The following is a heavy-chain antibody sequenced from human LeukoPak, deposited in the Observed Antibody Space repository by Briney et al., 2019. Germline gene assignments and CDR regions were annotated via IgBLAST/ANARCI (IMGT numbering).Heavy chain of an antibody. CDR1: GFTFSSYW. J-gene: IGHJ5*02. Sequence: GGSLRLSCAGSGFTFSSYWMSWVRQAPGKGLEWVANIKQDGSEKYYVDSVKGRFTISRDNAKNSLYLQMNSLRAEDTAVYYCAREWGIAAAGRDWFDPWGQGTLVTVSS. CDR2: IKQDGSEK. D-gene: IGHD6-13*01. CDR3: AREWGIAAAGRDWFDP. V-gene: IGHV3-7*01.